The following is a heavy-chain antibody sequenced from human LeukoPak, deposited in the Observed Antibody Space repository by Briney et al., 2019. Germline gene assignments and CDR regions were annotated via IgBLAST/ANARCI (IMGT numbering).Heavy chain of an antibody. V-gene: IGHV1-2*02. Sequence: ASVTVSCKASGYRFTDYYVHWVRQAPGQGLEWMGWINPNNGGTNYAQKFHGRVTMTRDTSISTAYMELSRLKSDDTAVYYCAKEVSVAGSKRLDYWGQGTVVTVSS. CDR1: GYRFTDYY. CDR3: AKEVSVAGSKRLDY. J-gene: IGHJ4*02. CDR2: INPNNGGT. D-gene: IGHD6-19*01.